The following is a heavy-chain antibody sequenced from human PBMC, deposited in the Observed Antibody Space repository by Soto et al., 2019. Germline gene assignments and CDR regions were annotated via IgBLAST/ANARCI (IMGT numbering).Heavy chain of an antibody. CDR1: GFTFSSYA. V-gene: IGHV3-30-3*01. Sequence: GGSLRLSCAASGFTFSSYAMHWVRQAPGKGLEWVAVISYDGSNKYYADSVKGRFTISRDNSKNTLYLQMNSLRAEDTAVYYCAREGNGAADGNFDYWGQGTLVTVSS. D-gene: IGHD6-13*01. CDR3: AREGNGAADGNFDY. J-gene: IGHJ4*02. CDR2: ISYDGSNK.